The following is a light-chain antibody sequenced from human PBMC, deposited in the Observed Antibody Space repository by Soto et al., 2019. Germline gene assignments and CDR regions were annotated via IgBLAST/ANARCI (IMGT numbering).Light chain of an antibody. J-gene: IGKJ1*01. Sequence: EIVLTQSPGTLSLSPGERATLSCRASQSVSTSYVAWYQQKFGQAPRLLIYDAFSRATGIPDRFSANGSGTDFTLTISRLEPEDFAVYYCQQYKTFGQGTKVDIK. CDR3: QQYKT. CDR1: QSVSTSY. V-gene: IGKV3-20*01. CDR2: DAF.